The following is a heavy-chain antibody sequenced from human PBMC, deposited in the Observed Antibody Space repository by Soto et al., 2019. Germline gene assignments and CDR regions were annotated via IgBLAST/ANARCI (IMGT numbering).Heavy chain of an antibody. Sequence: PGWSLRLSCASSVFTFISYSMSWVRQAPGKGLEWVSGFRGSGDDGTTYYADSVKGRFTISRDNSKNMLFLQMNSLRAEDTAIYYCAKKVNSGSGSQYFDYWGQGTLVPSPQ. D-gene: IGHD3-10*01. CDR3: AKKVNSGSGSQYFDY. V-gene: IGHV3-23*01. CDR2: FRGSGDDGTT. J-gene: IGHJ4*02. CDR1: VFTFISYS.